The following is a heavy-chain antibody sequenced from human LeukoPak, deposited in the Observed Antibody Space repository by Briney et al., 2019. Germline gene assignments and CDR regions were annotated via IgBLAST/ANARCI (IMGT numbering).Heavy chain of an antibody. CDR2: INWKGGST. V-gene: IGHV3-20*03. D-gene: IGHD6-13*01. J-gene: IGHJ4*02. CDR3: ARDSKRLAAIQPPEFDY. CDR1: GFLFYDYG. Sequence: GSLRLSFAASGFLFYDYGMSWVRQAPGKGLEWVSGINWKGGSTGYGDSVEGRFTISRDNAKNSLYLQMNGLRAEDTALYYCARDSKRLAAIQPPEFDYRGQGTLVTVSS.